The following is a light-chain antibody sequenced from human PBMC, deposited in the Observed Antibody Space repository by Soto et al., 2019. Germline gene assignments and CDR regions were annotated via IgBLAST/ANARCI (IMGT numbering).Light chain of an antibody. CDR3: QQYENRPYT. J-gene: IGKJ3*01. V-gene: IGKV1-33*01. CDR2: DAS. Sequence: IQMTQSPSSLSASIGDRVSFTCQASQDISKFLIWYQHKPGQAPSLLIYDASKSHFGVPSRFSGSGSGTDFTFTISSLQPEDNATYYCQQYENRPYTFGPGTKVDIK. CDR1: QDISKF.